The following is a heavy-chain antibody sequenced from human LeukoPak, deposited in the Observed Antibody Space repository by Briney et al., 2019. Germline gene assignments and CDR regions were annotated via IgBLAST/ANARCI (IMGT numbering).Heavy chain of an antibody. CDR2: IYSGGST. J-gene: IGHJ2*01. Sequence: GGSLRLSCAASGFTVSSYYMTWVSQAPGKGLEWVSIIYSGGSTYYADSVKGRFTISRDNSKNTLYLQMNSLRAEDTAVYYCAKLGHDYGDYGGWYFDLWGRGTLVTVSS. CDR1: GFTVSSYY. CDR3: AKLGHDYGDYGGWYFDL. D-gene: IGHD4-17*01. V-gene: IGHV3-53*01.